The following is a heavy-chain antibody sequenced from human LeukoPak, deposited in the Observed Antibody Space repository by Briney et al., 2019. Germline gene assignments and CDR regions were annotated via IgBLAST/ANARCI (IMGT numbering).Heavy chain of an antibody. V-gene: IGHV4-39*07. Sequence: SETLSLTCTVSGDSITSRSYYWGWIRQAPGKGLEWIASIHYSGTTYYKPSLKSRVTISVDTSKNQFSLRLSSVTAADTAVYYCARDQRLYSGYDFWFDPWGQGTLVKVSS. CDR1: GDSITSRSYY. CDR3: ARDQRLYSGYDFWFDP. J-gene: IGHJ5*02. CDR2: IHYSGTT. D-gene: IGHD5-12*01.